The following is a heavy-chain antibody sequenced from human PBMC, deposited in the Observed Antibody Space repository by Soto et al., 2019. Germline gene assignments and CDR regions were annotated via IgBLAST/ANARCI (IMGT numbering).Heavy chain of an antibody. J-gene: IGHJ4*02. V-gene: IGHV1-69*01. Sequence: QVQLVQSGAEVKKPGSSVKVSCKASGGTFSSYAISWVRQAPGQGLEWMGGIIPIFGTANYAQKFQGRVTITADESTSTAYMELSSLRSEDTAVYYCARLGLRTTRDDSSGPWVDYWGQGTLVTVSS. CDR2: IIPIFGTA. CDR1: GGTFSSYA. CDR3: ARLGLRTTRDDSSGPWVDY. D-gene: IGHD3-22*01.